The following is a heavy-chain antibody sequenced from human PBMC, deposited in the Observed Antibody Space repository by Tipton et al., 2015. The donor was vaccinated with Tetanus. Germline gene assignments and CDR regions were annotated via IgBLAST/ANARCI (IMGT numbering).Heavy chain of an antibody. CDR1: GFTFSSYA. J-gene: IGHJ6*02. CDR2: ISGSGVST. Sequence: SLRLSCAASGFTFSSYAMSWVRQAPGKGLEWVSVISGSGVSTYYADSVKGRFTISRDNSKNTLYLQMNSLRAEDTAVYYCARDGGYYYGMDVWGQGTTVTVSS. CDR3: ARDGGYYYGMDV. V-gene: IGHV3-23*01. D-gene: IGHD3-16*01.